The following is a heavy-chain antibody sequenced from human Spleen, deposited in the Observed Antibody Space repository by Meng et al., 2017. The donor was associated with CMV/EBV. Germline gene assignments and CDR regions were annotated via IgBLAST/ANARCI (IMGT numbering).Heavy chain of an antibody. V-gene: IGHV1-69*05. CDR3: AREASEAYYGSGTSYNINYFDP. CDR1: YA. CDR2: IIPVFGSA. Sequence: YAITWVRQAPGQGLEWMGGIIPVFGSANYAQKFQGRLTITTDESTSTAYMELSSLRSEDTAVYYCAREASEAYYGSGTSYNINYFDPWGQGTLVTVSS. D-gene: IGHD3-10*01. J-gene: IGHJ5*02.